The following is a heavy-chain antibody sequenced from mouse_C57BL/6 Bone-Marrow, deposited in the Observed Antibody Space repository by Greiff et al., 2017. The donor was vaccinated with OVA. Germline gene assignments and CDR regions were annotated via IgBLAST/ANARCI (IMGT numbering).Heavy chain of an antibody. D-gene: IGHD1-1*01. CDR3: ARRTYYGSRDYFDY. Sequence: EVQLQQSGPELVKPGASVKIPCKASGYTFTDYNMDWVKQSHGKSLEWIGDINPNNGGTIYNQKFKGKATLTVDKSSSTAYMELRSLTSEDTAVYYCARRTYYGSRDYFDYWGQGTTLTVSS. CDR2: INPNNGGT. V-gene: IGHV1-18*01. CDR1: GYTFTDYN. J-gene: IGHJ2*01.